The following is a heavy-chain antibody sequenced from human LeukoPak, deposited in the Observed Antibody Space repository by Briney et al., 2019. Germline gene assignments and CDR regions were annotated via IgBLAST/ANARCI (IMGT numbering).Heavy chain of an antibody. J-gene: IGHJ4*02. CDR2: IKQXGSXK. Sequence: PGGSLRLSCAASGFTFSSYWMSWVRQAPGKGLEWVANIKQXGSXKYYVDSVKGRFTISRDNAKNSLYLQMNSLRAEDTAVYYCARIGXXXXFDYWGQGTLVTVSS. CDR1: GFTFSSYW. D-gene: IGHD3-10*01. V-gene: IGHV3-7*01. CDR3: ARIGXXXXFDY.